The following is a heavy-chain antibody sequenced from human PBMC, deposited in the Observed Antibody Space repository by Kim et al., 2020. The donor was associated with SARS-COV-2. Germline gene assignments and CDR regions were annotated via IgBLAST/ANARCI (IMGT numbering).Heavy chain of an antibody. CDR1: GFTFGDYT. D-gene: IGHD3-10*01. CDR2: IRSKPYGGTT. J-gene: IGHJ6*02. CDR3: TSPVPKVRGVIPPPWYYYGMDV. V-gene: IGHV3-49*04. Sequence: GGSLRLSCTASGFTFGDYTISWVRQAPGKGLEWVGFIRSKPYGGTTEYAASVKGRFTISRDDSKSIAYLQMNSLRTEDTAVYYCTSPVPKVRGVIPPPWYYYGMDVWGQGTTVTVSS.